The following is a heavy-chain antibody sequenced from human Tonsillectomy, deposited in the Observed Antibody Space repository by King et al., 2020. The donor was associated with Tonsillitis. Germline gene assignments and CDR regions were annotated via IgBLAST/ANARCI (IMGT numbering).Heavy chain of an antibody. Sequence: VQLVESGGGVVQPGRSLRLSCAASGFTFSTYTMDWVRQAPGKGLEWVAVISYDGINKYYADSVQGRFTISRDNSKNTLYLQMNSLRAEDTAVYYCARDGRELTGDYYFDYWGQGTLVTVSS. CDR3: ARDGRELTGDYYFDY. CDR1: GFTFSTYT. J-gene: IGHJ4*02. CDR2: ISYDGINK. V-gene: IGHV3-30-3*01. D-gene: IGHD7-27*01.